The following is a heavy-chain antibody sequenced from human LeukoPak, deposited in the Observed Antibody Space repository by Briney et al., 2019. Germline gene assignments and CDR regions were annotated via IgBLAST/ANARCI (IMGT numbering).Heavy chain of an antibody. V-gene: IGHV3-23*01. D-gene: IGHD2-8*01. CDR3: AKDLPNPGTSRHFQY. CDR2: ISGSGGST. Sequence: PVGSLRLSCAASGFTFTSYALSWVRQAPGQGLEWVSSISGSGGSTYYAHSVKGRFTISGDNSKNTPYLQMNSLRAEDTAVYYCAKDLPNPGTSRHFQYWGQGTLVTVSS. J-gene: IGHJ1*01. CDR1: GFTFTSYA.